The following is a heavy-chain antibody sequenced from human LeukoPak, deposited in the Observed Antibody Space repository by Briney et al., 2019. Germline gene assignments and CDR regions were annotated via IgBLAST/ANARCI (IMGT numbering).Heavy chain of an antibody. D-gene: IGHD2-8*01. CDR2: IYYSGST. CDR1: GGSISSHY. V-gene: IGHV4-59*11. CDR3: ARDNAGIDY. J-gene: IGHJ4*02. Sequence: PSETLSLTCTVSGGSISSHYWSWIRQPPGKGLEWIGYIYYSGSTNYTPSLKSRVTISVDTSKNQFSLKLSSVTAADTAVYYCARDNAGIDYWGQGTLVTVSS.